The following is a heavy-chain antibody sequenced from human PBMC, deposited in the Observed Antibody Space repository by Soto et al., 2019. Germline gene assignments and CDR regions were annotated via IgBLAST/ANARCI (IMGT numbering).Heavy chain of an antibody. CDR1: GFTFSSFA. D-gene: IGHD2-21*02. CDR3: VKDQYGDCFEWYVAL. J-gene: IGHJ2*01. Sequence: QVQLVESGVGVVQPGRSLRLSCEVSGFTFSSFAVHWVRQAPGKGLEWVSLISYDGTTKYYADSVKGRFTISRDNSMGTLYLQRNSLRTEDAALYYCVKDQYGDCFEWYVALWGRGTIITVSS. CDR2: ISYDGTTK. V-gene: IGHV3-30*04.